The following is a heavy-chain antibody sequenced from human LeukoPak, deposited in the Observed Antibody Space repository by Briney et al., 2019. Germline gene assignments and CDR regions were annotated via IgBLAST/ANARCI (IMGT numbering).Heavy chain of an antibody. CDR2: INPNSGGT. D-gene: IGHD1-26*01. CDR3: ARASGHYYYYYMDV. Sequence: ASVKVSCKVSGYTLTELSMHWVRQAPGKGLEWMGWINPNSGGTNYAQKFQGRVTMTRDTSISTAYMDLRSLRSDDTAVYYCARASGHYYYYYMDVWAKGTTVTISS. J-gene: IGHJ6*03. CDR1: GYTLTELS. V-gene: IGHV1-2*02.